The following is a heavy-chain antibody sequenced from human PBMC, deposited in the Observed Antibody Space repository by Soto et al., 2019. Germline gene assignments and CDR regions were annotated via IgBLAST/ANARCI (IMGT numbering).Heavy chain of an antibody. D-gene: IGHD2-2*01. CDR1: CGSISSGGYY. CDR2: IYYSGST. J-gene: IGHJ5*02. Sequence: SETLSLTCTVSCGSISSGGYYWSWIRQPPGKGLEWIGYIYYSGSTYYNPSLKSRVTISVDTSKNQFSLKLSSVTAADTAVYYCAVVVPAAMYLDPWGQGTLVTVSS. CDR3: AVVVPAAMYLDP. V-gene: IGHV4-30-4*01.